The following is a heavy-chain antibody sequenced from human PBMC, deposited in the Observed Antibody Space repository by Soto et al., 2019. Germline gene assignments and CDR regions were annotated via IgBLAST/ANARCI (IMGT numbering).Heavy chain of an antibody. CDR1: GFTFSSYW. Sequence: PGGSLRLSCAASGFTFSSYWMSWVRQAPGKGLEWVANIKQDGSEKYYVDSVKGRFTISRDNAKNSLYLQMNSLRAEDTAVYYCAREWCSGGSCYSSGHYFDYWGQGTLVTVSS. D-gene: IGHD2-15*01. CDR2: IKQDGSEK. J-gene: IGHJ4*02. CDR3: AREWCSGGSCYSSGHYFDY. V-gene: IGHV3-7*01.